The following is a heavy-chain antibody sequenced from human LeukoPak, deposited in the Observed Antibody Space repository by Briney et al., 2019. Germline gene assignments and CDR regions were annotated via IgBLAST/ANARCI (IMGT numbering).Heavy chain of an antibody. D-gene: IGHD3-22*01. CDR1: GFTFSSYA. CDR3: AKRGVVIRVILVGFHKEAYYFDS. V-gene: IGHV3-23*01. J-gene: IGHJ4*02. CDR2: ISGSGGST. Sequence: GGSLRPSCAASGFTFSSYAMSWVRRAPGKGLEWVSAISGSGGSTYYADSVKGRFTISRDNPKNTLYLQMNSLRAEDTAVYFCAKRGVVIRVILVGFHKEAYYFDSWGQGTLVTVSS.